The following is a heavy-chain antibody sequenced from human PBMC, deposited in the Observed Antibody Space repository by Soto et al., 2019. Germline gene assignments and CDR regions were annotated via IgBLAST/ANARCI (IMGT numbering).Heavy chain of an antibody. CDR3: ARDADGSSSFDY. CDR2: ISSSSSYI. D-gene: IGHD6-13*01. Sequence: EVQLVESGGGLVKPGGSLTLSCAASGFTFSSYSMNWVRQAPGKGLEWVSSISSSSSYIYYADSVKGRFTISRDNAKNSLYLQMNSLRAEDTAVYYCARDADGSSSFDYWGQGTLVTVSS. J-gene: IGHJ4*02. V-gene: IGHV3-21*01. CDR1: GFTFSSYS.